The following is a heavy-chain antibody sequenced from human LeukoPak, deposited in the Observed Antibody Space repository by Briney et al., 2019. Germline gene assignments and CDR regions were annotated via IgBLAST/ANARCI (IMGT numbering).Heavy chain of an antibody. CDR3: ARPRGCGSARCNNFDS. V-gene: IGHV3-7*01. CDR2: MEEYGSYI. Sequence: GGSLRLSCAASGFTFSNYWMSWVRQAPGKGLEWVAIMEEYGSYIFYVDSVKGRFIISRDNARNSLYLQMNNLRAEDTAVYYCARPRGCGSARCNNFDSWGQGTLVTVSS. D-gene: IGHD2-2*01. CDR1: GFTFSNYW. J-gene: IGHJ4*02.